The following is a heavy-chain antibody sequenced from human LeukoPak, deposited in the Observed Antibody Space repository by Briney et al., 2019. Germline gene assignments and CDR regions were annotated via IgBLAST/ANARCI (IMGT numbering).Heavy chain of an antibody. V-gene: IGHV3-48*04. D-gene: IGHD5-12*01. CDR1: GFTFSDYN. CDR2: MSRSGDII. CDR3: AINGGGDSGYGNFDY. Sequence: GGSLRLSCAASGFTFSDYNMNWVRQVPGKGLESVSYMSRSGDIIYYADSVKGRFTTSRDNAKNSLYLQMNSLRAEDTAFYYCAINGGGDSGYGNFDYWGQGTLVTVSS. J-gene: IGHJ4*02.